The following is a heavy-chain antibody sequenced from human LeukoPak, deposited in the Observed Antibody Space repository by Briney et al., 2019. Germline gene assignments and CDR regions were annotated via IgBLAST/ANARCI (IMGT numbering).Heavy chain of an antibody. V-gene: IGHV1-69-2*01. Sequence: ASVKVSCKVSGYTFTYYYMHWVQQAPGKGLEWMGLVDPEDGETIYAEKFQGRVTITADTSTGTAYMELGSLRSEDTAVYYCAARGSSSSGFGYMDVWGKGTTVTVSS. D-gene: IGHD6-6*01. CDR2: VDPEDGET. CDR3: AARGSSSSGFGYMDV. J-gene: IGHJ6*03. CDR1: GYTFTYYY.